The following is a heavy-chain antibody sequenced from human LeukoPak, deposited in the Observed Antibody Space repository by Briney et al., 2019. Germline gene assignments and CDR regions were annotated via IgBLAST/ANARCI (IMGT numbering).Heavy chain of an antibody. V-gene: IGHV7-4-1*02. Sequence: ASVKVSCKASGYTFTIYAMNWVRQAPGQGLEWMGWFNTNTGNPTYAQGITGRFVFSLDTSVSTAYLQISSLKAEDTAVYYCARAGYGGNSGNFDYWGQGTLVTVSS. J-gene: IGHJ4*02. CDR1: GYTFTIYA. D-gene: IGHD4-23*01. CDR2: FNTNTGNP. CDR3: ARAGYGGNSGNFDY.